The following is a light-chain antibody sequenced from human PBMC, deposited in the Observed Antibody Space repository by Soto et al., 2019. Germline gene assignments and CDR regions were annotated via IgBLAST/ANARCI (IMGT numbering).Light chain of an antibody. V-gene: IGKV1-5*01. J-gene: IGKJ5*01. CDR2: DAS. Sequence: DIHMTQSPTILSAYVGERVTITCRASQSISAWVAWYQQKPGKAPNLLMYDASNLESGVPARFSGSGSGTEFTLTISSLQPDDFATYYCQQYNTYSTFGQGTRLEIK. CDR1: QSISAW. CDR3: QQYNTYST.